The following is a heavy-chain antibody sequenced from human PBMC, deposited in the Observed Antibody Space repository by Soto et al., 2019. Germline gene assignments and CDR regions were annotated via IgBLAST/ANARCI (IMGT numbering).Heavy chain of an antibody. CDR1: GGSVSSGSYY. J-gene: IGHJ4*02. V-gene: IGHV4-61*01. Sequence: SETLSLTCTVSGGSVSSGSYYWSWIRQPPGKGLEWIGYIYYSGSTNYNPSLKSRVTISVDTSKNQFSLKLSSVTAADTAVYYCARAASSEVPDYWGQGTLVTVSS. D-gene: IGHD6-6*01. CDR2: IYYSGST. CDR3: ARAASSEVPDY.